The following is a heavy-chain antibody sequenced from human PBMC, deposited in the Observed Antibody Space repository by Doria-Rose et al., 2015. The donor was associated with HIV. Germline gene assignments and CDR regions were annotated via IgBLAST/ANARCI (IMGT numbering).Heavy chain of an antibody. V-gene: IGHV4-4*07. J-gene: IGHJ4*02. CDR1: GDSIHNFY. CDR3: ARDRGDY. CDR2: IYSTGST. Sequence: VQLQESGPGLVKPSETLSLTCTVSGDSIHNFYWTWVRQAGGTGLEWIGRIYSTGSTNYNPSLQSRVTISIDTSRSQSPLSLRSVTAADTAFYFCARDRGDYWGQGALVTVTS.